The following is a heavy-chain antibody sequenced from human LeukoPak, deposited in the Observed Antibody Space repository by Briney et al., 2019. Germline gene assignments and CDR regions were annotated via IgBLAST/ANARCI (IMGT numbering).Heavy chain of an antibody. V-gene: IGHV3-21*01. J-gene: IGHJ4*02. CDR2: ITGSSGNT. CDR3: GRDFYY. Sequence: PGGSLRLSCAASGFTFSSYSMIWVRQAPGKGLEWVSTITGSSGNTYYAEPAKGRFTISRDNAKNSLYLQMNSLRAEDTAVYYCGRDFYYWGQGTLVTVAS. CDR1: GFTFSSYS.